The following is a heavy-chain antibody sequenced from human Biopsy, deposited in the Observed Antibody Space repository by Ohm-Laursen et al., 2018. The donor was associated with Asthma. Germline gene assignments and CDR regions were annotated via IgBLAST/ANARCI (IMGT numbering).Heavy chain of an antibody. J-gene: IGHJ3*02. CDR3: AREMRAGRGNAFDI. CDR2: IIPIFGTA. CDR1: GGTFSSYA. D-gene: IGHD6-19*01. V-gene: IGHV1-69*13. Sequence: SVKVSCKASGGTFSSYAISWVRRAPGQGLEWMGGIIPIFGTANYAQKFQGRVTITADESTSTAYMELSSLRSEDTAVYYCAREMRAGRGNAFDIWGQGTMVTVSS.